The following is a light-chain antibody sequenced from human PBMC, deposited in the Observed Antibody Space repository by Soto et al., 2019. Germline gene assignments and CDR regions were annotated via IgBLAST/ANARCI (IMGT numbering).Light chain of an antibody. J-gene: IGLJ1*01. Sequence: QSVLTQPASVSGSPGQSITISCTGTSSDVGNYNYVSWCQQHPGKAPKLMIYEVSNRPSGVSHRFSGSKSGNTASLTISGLQAEDEADYYCSSYTTSSTDVFGTGTKVTVL. V-gene: IGLV2-14*01. CDR1: SSDVGNYNY. CDR2: EVS. CDR3: SSYTTSSTDV.